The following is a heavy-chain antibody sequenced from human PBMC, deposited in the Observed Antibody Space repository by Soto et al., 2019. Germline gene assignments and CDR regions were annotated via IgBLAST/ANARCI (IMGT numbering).Heavy chain of an antibody. Sequence: GGSLRLSCAASGFPFSTYAMTWVRQAPGKGLEWVSAISGSGGSTYYADSVKGRFTISRDKSKNTLFLQMNSLRAEDTAVYYCAKNWDTTFSSSSHWGQGTLVTVSS. V-gene: IGHV3-23*01. CDR1: GFPFSTYA. J-gene: IGHJ4*02. D-gene: IGHD6-6*01. CDR2: ISGSGGST. CDR3: AKNWDTTFSSSSH.